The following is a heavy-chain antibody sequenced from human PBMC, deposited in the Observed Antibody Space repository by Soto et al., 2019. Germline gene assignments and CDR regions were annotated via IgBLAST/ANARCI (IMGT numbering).Heavy chain of an antibody. CDR1: GFTFTSFA. D-gene: IGHD5-18*01. V-gene: IGHV3-23*01. CDR2: ITYNGDNT. J-gene: IGHJ4*02. CDR3: ARYIRGPTVFYFDF. Sequence: GGSLRLSCAASGFTFTSFAITGVRRAPGKGLEWVSVITYNGDNTYYADSVKGRFTISRDNSKDTVHLKMNSLRAEDTAVYYCARYIRGPTVFYFDFWGQGVMVTVYS.